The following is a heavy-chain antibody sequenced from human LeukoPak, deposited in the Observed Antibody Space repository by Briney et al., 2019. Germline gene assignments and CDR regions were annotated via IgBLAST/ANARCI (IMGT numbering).Heavy chain of an antibody. D-gene: IGHD1-26*01. V-gene: IGHV4-39*01. Sequence: SETLSLTCTVSGGSIRSSSYYWGWIRQPPGKGLEWIGSIYYSGSTYYNPSLKSRVTISVDTSKNQFSLKLSSVTAANTAVYYCASLRERSYYARGFDYWGQGTLVTVSS. J-gene: IGHJ4*02. CDR1: GGSIRSSSYY. CDR2: IYYSGST. CDR3: ASLRERSYYARGFDY.